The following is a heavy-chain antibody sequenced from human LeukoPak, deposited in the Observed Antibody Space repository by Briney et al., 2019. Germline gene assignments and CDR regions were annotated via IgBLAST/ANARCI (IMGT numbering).Heavy chain of an antibody. J-gene: IGHJ4*02. CDR2: ISGSGVGT. CDR3: AKNGRDDHDKYFFDF. D-gene: IGHD3-9*01. V-gene: IGHV3-23*01. Sequence: GGSLRLSCAGSGFIFRNYAMSWVRQAPGMGLEWVSAISGSGVGTNYADSVRGRFTISRDNSKNTLYLQMNSLRAEDTAVYYCAKNGRDDHDKYFFDFWGQGTQVTVSS. CDR1: GFIFRNYA.